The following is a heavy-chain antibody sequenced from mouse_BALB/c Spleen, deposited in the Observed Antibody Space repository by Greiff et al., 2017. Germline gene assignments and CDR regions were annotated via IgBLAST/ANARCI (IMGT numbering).Heavy chain of an antibody. CDR3: ARTGDYGSSYDY. D-gene: IGHD1-1*01. Sequence: VQLQQSGAELVKPGASVKLSCTASGFNIKDTYMHWVKQRPEQGLEWIGRIDPANGNTKYDPKFQGKATITADTSSNTAYLQRSSLTSEDTAVYYCARTGDYGSSYDYWGQGTTLTVSS. CDR2: IDPANGNT. CDR1: GFNIKDTY. J-gene: IGHJ2*01. V-gene: IGHV14-3*02.